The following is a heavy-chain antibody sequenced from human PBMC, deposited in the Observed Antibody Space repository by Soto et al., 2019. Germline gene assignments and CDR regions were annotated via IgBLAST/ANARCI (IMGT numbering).Heavy chain of an antibody. CDR3: ASGRGYDILTGYYPYFDC. D-gene: IGHD3-9*01. V-gene: IGHV3-9*01. CDR2: ISWNSGSI. CDR1: GLTFDDYA. J-gene: IGHJ4*02. Sequence: EVQLVESGGGLVQSGKSLRLSCAASGLTFDDYAMHWVRQAPGKDLEWVSGISWNSGSIGYADSVKGRFTISRDNAKNSLYLQMNSLRAGDTALYYCASGRGYDILTGYYPYFDCWGQGTLVTVSS.